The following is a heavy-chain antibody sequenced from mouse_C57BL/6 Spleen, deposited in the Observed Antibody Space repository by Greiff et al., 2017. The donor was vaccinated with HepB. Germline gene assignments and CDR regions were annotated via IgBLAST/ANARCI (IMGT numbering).Heavy chain of an antibody. D-gene: IGHD1-1*01. V-gene: IGHV1-39*01. J-gene: IGHJ1*03. CDR3: ARDYGSSLFYWYFDV. CDR1: GYSFTDYN. CDR2: INPNYGTT. Sequence: VQLQQSGPELVKPGASVKISCKASGYSFTDYNMNWVKQSNGKSLEWIGVINPNYGTTSYNQKFKGKATLTVYKSSSTAYMQLNSLTSEDSAVYFCARDYGSSLFYWYFDVWGTGTTVTVSS.